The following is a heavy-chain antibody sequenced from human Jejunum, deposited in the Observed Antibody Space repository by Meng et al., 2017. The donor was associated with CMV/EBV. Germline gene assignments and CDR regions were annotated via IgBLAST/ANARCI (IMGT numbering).Heavy chain of an antibody. D-gene: IGHD3/OR15-3a*01. Sequence: TFRGYGMHWVRQAPGTGLEWVAFIRYDGNNRYYTESVRGRFTISRDNSRNTLYLEMSSLTTEDTAVYHCVKDHGGLNRGGTGLEDWGQGTLVTVSS. J-gene: IGHJ4*02. V-gene: IGHV3-30*02. CDR1: TFRGYG. CDR3: VKDHGGLNRGGTGLED. CDR2: IRYDGNNR.